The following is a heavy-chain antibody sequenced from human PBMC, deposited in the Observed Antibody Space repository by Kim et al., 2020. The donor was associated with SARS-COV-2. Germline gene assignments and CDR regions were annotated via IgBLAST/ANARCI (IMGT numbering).Heavy chain of an antibody. CDR3: ARWQWLGTPWFDP. CDR1: GGSISSSSYY. D-gene: IGHD6-19*01. J-gene: IGHJ5*02. Sequence: SETLSLTCTVSGGSISSSSYYWGWIRQPPGKGLEWIGSIYYSGSTYYNPSLKSRVTISVDTSKNQFSLKLSSVTAADTAVYYCARWQWLGTPWFDPWGQGTLVTVSS. CDR2: IYYSGST. V-gene: IGHV4-39*01.